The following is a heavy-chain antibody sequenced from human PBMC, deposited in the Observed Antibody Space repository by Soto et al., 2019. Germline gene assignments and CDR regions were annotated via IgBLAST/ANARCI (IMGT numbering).Heavy chain of an antibody. CDR1: GFTFSSYS. D-gene: IGHD6-13*01. CDR2: ISSSSSTI. Sequence: GGSLRLSCAASGFTFSSYSMNWVRQAPGKGLEWVSYISSSSSTIYYADSVKGRFTISRDNAKNSLYLQMNSLRDKDTAVYYCARSRLIGFIAAAPSNWFDPWGQGTLVTVSS. V-gene: IGHV3-48*02. J-gene: IGHJ5*02. CDR3: ARSRLIGFIAAAPSNWFDP.